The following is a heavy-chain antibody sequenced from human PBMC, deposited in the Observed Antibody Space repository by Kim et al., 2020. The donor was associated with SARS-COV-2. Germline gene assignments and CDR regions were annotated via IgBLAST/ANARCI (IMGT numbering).Heavy chain of an antibody. J-gene: IGHJ4*02. Sequence: QGRVTITADKSTSTAYMELSSLRSEDTAVYYCARDSYYYDSSGRVLYFDYWGQGTLVTVSS. V-gene: IGHV1-69*04. CDR3: ARDSYYYDSSGRVLYFDY. D-gene: IGHD3-22*01.